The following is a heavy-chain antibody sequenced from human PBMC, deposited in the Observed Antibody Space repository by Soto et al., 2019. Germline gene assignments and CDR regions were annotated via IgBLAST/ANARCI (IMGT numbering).Heavy chain of an antibody. Sequence: EVQPLESGGGLVQPGGSLRLSCAASGFTFSSYAMSWVRQAPGKGLEWVSAISGSGGSTYYADSVKGRFTTSRDNSKNTLYLQMNSLRAEDTAVYYCAKVRRPAVAGPDDAFDIWGQGTMVTVSS. CDR3: AKVRRPAVAGPDDAFDI. D-gene: IGHD6-19*01. J-gene: IGHJ3*02. CDR2: ISGSGGST. CDR1: GFTFSSYA. V-gene: IGHV3-23*01.